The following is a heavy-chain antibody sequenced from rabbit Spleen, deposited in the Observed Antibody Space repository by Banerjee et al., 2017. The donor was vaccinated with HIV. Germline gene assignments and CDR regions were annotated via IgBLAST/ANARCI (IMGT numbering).Heavy chain of an antibody. Sequence: QEQLVESGGDLVKPGASLTLTCKASGVSFSDNSYMCWVRQAPGKGLEWVVCIDAGSSGFTYFASWAKGRFTISKTASTTVTLQMTSLTAADTATYFCARDSSSSFSSYGMDLWVQGTLVTVS. CDR3: ARDSSSSFSSYGMDL. J-gene: IGHJ6*01. D-gene: IGHD1-1*01. V-gene: IGHV1S45*01. CDR1: GVSFSDNSY. CDR2: IDAGSSGFT.